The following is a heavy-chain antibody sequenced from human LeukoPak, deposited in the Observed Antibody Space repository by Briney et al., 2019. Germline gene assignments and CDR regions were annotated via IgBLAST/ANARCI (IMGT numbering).Heavy chain of an antibody. CDR1: EFTFSSYW. J-gene: IGHJ4*02. CDR3: AREYTTAVTPGGPFFDY. V-gene: IGHV3-7*01. D-gene: IGHD4-23*01. Sequence: GGSLRLSCAASEFTFSSYWMSWVRQAPGKGLEWVANVNQDGSEKYYVDSVKGRFTISRANAKNSLYLQMNSLRAEDTSVYYCAREYTTAVTPGGPFFDYWGQGILVTVSS. CDR2: VNQDGSEK.